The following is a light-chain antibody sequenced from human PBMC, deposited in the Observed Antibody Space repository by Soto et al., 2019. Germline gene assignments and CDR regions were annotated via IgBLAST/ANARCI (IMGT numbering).Light chain of an antibody. J-gene: IGKJ2*01. CDR2: GAS. CDR3: QQYGNTPYT. V-gene: IGKV3-20*01. CDR1: QSVSSSY. Sequence: EIVLTQSPGTLSLSPGERATLSCRASQSVSSSYLAWYQQKPGQAHRLLIYGASSRATSIPDRFSGNGAGTDYTVTISTLEPEEFAVYDCQQYGNTPYTFVQQTKMKIK.